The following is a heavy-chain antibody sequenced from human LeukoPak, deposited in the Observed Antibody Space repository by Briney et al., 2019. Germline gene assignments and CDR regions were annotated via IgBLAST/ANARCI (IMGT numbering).Heavy chain of an antibody. CDR3: ARDPYYYGSGSYYKGSYFDY. V-gene: IGHV3-21*01. Sequence: GGSLRLSCAASGFTFSSYSMNWVRQAPGKGLEWVSSISSSSSYIYYADSVKGRFTISRDNAKNSLYLQMNSLRAEDTAVYYCARDPYYYGSGSYYKGSYFDYWGQGTLVTVSS. J-gene: IGHJ4*02. D-gene: IGHD3-10*01. CDR1: GFTFSSYS. CDR2: ISSSSSYI.